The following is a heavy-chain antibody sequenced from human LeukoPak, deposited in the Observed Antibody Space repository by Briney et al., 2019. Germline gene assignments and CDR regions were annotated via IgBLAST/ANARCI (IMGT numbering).Heavy chain of an antibody. V-gene: IGHV4-30-2*01. CDR2: ICHSGST. Sequence: PSETLSLTCAVSGGSISSGGYSWSWIRQPPGTGLEWIGYICHSGSTYYNPSLKSRVTISVDRSKNQFSLKLSSVTAADTAVYYCASKGGVAYSSSSGAFDIWGQGTMVTVSS. CDR3: ASKGGVAYSSSSGAFDI. D-gene: IGHD6-13*01. CDR1: GGSISSGGYS. J-gene: IGHJ3*02.